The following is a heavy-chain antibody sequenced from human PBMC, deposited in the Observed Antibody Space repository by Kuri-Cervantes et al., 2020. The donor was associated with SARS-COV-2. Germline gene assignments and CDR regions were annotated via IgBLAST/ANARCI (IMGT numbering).Heavy chain of an antibody. CDR2: IFWNNNQ. CDR1: GFSLTTIGVG. Sequence: CGPTLVKPTQTLTLTCTFSGFSLTTIGVGVGWVRQPPGKALEWLALIFWNNNQRYSPSLESRLSITKDTSKNQVILTMTNVDPVDTATYYCAHSWYTSVHDYYVYAFDMWGPGTTVTVSS. V-gene: IGHV2-5*01. J-gene: IGHJ3*02. D-gene: IGHD3-10*02. CDR3: AHSWYTSVHDYYVYAFDM.